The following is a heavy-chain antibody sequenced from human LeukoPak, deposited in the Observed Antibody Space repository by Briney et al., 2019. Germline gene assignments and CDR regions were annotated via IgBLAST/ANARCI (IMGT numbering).Heavy chain of an antibody. D-gene: IGHD4-17*01. CDR3: ARASMTTVYGYFDL. V-gene: IGHV4-38-2*02. J-gene: IGHJ2*01. CDR2: IYHSEST. CDR1: GYSINNGYY. Sequence: NSAETLSLTCTVCGYSINNGYYWGWIRQPPGKGLEWIGSIYHSESTYYNPSLKSRVTISVDTSKNQFSLKLSSVTAADTALYYCARASMTTVYGYFDLWGRGTLVTVSS.